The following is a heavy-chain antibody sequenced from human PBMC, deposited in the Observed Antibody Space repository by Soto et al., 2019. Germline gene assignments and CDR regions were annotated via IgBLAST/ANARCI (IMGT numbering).Heavy chain of an antibody. CDR2: ITYDGFTQ. CDR1: GFTFSNDA. Sequence: LRLSCAASGFTFSNDAMHWVRQAPGKGLEWVAVITYDGFTQNYADSVRGRFTVSRDNSKSTLSLQMNSLRPDDTAVYYCGRGPFSSSYIDYWGQGTLVTVSS. CDR3: GRGPFSSSYIDY. V-gene: IGHV3-30*03. D-gene: IGHD6-6*01. J-gene: IGHJ4*02.